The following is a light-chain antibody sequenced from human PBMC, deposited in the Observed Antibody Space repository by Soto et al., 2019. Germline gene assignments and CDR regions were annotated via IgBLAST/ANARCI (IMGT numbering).Light chain of an antibody. CDR2: AAS. CDR1: QGIGSW. V-gene: IGKV1D-12*01. J-gene: IGKJ4*01. CDR3: QQTNSFPPT. Sequence: DIQLAQSPSSVSASVGDRVTITCRASQGIGSWLAWYQQKPGKAPKLLIYAASSLQSGVPSRFSGSGSGTDFTLTISSLQLEDFASYHCQQTNSFPPTFGGGTKVEIQ.